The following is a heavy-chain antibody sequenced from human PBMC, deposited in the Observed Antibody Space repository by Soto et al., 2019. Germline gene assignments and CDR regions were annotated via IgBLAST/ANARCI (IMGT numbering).Heavy chain of an antibody. V-gene: IGHV3-9*01. CDR3: AKDRGPVAGYDAFDI. CDR2: ISWNSGST. D-gene: IGHD6-19*01. CDR1: GFTFDHYA. J-gene: IGHJ3*02. Sequence: EVQLVESGGGLVQPGRSLRLSCAASGFTFDHYAMHWVRQAPGKGLEWVSGISWNSGSTGYADSVKGRFTISRDNAKNSLYLQMNSLRAEDTALYYCAKDRGPVAGYDAFDIWGQGTMVTVSS.